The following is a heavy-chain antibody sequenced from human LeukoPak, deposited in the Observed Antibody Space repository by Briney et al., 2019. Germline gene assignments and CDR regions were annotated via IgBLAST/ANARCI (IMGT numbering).Heavy chain of an antibody. J-gene: IGHJ6*02. CDR2: ISAYNGNT. V-gene: IGHV1-18*01. CDR3: ARDRWDGSGSYLTMSYYYGMDV. CDR1: GYTFTSYG. D-gene: IGHD3-10*01. Sequence: ASVKVSCKASGYTFTSYGISWVRQAPGQGLEWMGWISAYNGNTNYAQKLQGRVTMTTDTSTSTAYMELRSLRSDDTAVYYCARDRWDGSGSYLTMSYYYGMDVWGQGTTVTVSS.